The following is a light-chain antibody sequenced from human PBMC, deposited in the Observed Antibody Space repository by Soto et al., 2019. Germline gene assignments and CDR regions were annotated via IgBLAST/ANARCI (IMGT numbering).Light chain of an antibody. V-gene: IGLV2-8*01. CDR3: SSYAGSNNHYV. J-gene: IGLJ1*01. CDR1: SSDVGAYNY. CDR2: EVS. Sequence: QSVRTQAPSGSGSPGQAVTISCTGTSSDVGAYNYVSWYQQLPGKAPKLIIYEVSKRPSGVPDRFSGSKSGNTASLTVSGLQAEDAADYHCSSYAGSNNHYVFGTGTKVTVL.